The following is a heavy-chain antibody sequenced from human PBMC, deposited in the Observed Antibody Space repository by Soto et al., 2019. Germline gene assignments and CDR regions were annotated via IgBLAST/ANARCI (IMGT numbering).Heavy chain of an antibody. CDR2: IKSKTDGGTT. Sequence: PGGSLRLSCAASGFTFSNAWMSWVRQAPGKGLEWVGRIKSKTDGGTTDYAAPVKGRFTISRDDSKNTLYLQMNGLKTEDTAVYYCTTDLTPTYYDYIWGSYRLGIDYWGQGTLVTVSS. D-gene: IGHD3-16*02. J-gene: IGHJ4*02. V-gene: IGHV3-15*01. CDR1: GFTFSNAW. CDR3: TTDLTPTYYDYIWGSYRLGIDY.